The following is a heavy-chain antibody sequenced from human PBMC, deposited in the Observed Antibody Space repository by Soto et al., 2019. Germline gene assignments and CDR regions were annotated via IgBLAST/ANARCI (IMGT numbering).Heavy chain of an antibody. D-gene: IGHD5-12*01. CDR1: GGTFSSYA. V-gene: IGHV1-69*13. J-gene: IGHJ6*02. CDR2: IIPIFGTA. CDR3: ARGSPATGARRYYYYGMDV. Sequence: ASVKVSCTASGGTFSSYAISWVRQAPGQGLERMGGIIPIFGTANYAQKFQGRVTITADESTSTAYMELSSLRSEDTAVYYCARGSPATGARRYYYYGMDVWGQGNTVTVAS.